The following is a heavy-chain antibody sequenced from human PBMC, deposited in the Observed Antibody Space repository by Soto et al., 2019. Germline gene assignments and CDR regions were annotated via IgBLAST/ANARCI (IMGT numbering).Heavy chain of an antibody. V-gene: IGHV1-69*13. CDR2: IIPIFGTA. CDR3: ARDRESLRARMDV. J-gene: IGHJ6*02. D-gene: IGHD3-10*01. Sequence: SVKVSCKASGGTFSSYAISWVRQAPGQGLEWMGGIIPIFGTANYAQKFQGRVTITADESTSTAYMELSSLRSEDTAVYYCARDRESLRARMDVWGQRTTVTVSS. CDR1: GGTFSSYA.